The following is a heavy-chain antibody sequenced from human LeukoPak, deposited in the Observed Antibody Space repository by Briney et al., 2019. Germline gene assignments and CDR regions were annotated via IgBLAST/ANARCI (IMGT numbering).Heavy chain of an antibody. Sequence: SETLSLTCTVSGGSISSSSYYWGWIRQPPGKGLEWIGSIYYGGSTYYNPSLKSRVTISVDTSKNQFSLKLSSVTAADTAVYYCATTYQYSNYGGVGYWGQGTLVTVSS. CDR1: GGSISSSSYY. CDR3: ATTYQYSNYGGVGY. J-gene: IGHJ4*02. CDR2: IYYGGST. V-gene: IGHV4-39*01. D-gene: IGHD4-11*01.